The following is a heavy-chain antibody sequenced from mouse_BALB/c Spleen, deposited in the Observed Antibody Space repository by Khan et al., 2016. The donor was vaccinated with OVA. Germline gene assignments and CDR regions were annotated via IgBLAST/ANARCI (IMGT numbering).Heavy chain of an antibody. CDR1: GYSITTDYA. D-gene: IGHD1-1*01. V-gene: IGHV3-2*02. Sequence: LQQSGPGLVKPSQSLSLTCTVTGYSITTDYAWNWIRQFPGNKLEWMGFISYNGNTKYNPSLKSRISITRDTSKNQFFLQLKSVTTEDTARYYCERVYGGNFDYWGQGTTLTVSS. J-gene: IGHJ2*01. CDR3: ERVYGGNFDY. CDR2: ISYNGNT.